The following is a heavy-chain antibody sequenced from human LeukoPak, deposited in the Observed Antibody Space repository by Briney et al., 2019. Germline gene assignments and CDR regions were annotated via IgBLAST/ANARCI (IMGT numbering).Heavy chain of an antibody. V-gene: IGHV3-11*01. CDR1: GFTFSDYY. Sequence: GGSLRLSCAASGFTFSDYYMSWIRQAPGKGLEWVSYISSSGSTIYYADSLKGRFTISRDNAKNSLYLQMNSLRAEDTAVYYCAREGRGSYYYYMDVWGKGTTVTVSS. CDR2: ISSSGSTI. J-gene: IGHJ6*03. CDR3: AREGRGSYYYYMDV. D-gene: IGHD3-10*01.